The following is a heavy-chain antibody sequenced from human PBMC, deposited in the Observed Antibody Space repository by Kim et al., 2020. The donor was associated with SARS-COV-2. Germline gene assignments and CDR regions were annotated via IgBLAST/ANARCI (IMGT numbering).Heavy chain of an antibody. CDR3: VRDAAVAVSLDY. V-gene: IGHV4-38-2*02. Sequence: SETLSLTCDVSGESISSGSYWGWVRHSPGTGLAWIGTVSHRGNVDYNPSLGRRVTISLDPSRNQFSLRLTSMTAADTAMYFCVRDAAVAVSLDYWGQGAPVTVSS. J-gene: IGHJ4*02. CDR2: VSHRGNV. CDR1: GESISSGSY. D-gene: IGHD6-19*01.